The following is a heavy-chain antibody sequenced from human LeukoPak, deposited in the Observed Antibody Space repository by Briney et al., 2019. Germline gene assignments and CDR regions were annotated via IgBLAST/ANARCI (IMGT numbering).Heavy chain of an antibody. Sequence: SVKVSCKASGGTFSSYAISWVRQAPGQGLEWMGGIIPIFGTANYAQKFQGRVTITADESTSTAYMELSSLRSEDTAVYYCARVGDGYPGGAFDIWGQGIMVTVSS. CDR2: IIPIFGTA. CDR3: ARVGDGYPGGAFDI. J-gene: IGHJ3*02. D-gene: IGHD5-24*01. CDR1: GGTFSSYA. V-gene: IGHV1-69*13.